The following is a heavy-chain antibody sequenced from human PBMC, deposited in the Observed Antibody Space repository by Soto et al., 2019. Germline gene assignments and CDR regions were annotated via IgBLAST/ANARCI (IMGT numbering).Heavy chain of an antibody. CDR3: AREVRGGYYFDY. D-gene: IGHD3-16*01. V-gene: IGHV3-48*01. Sequence: GGSLRLSCAASGFTFSTYNMNWVRQAPGKGLEWVSYISSSSSTTYYADSVKGRFTISRDNAKNSLYLQMNSLRAEDTAVYYCAREVRGGYYFDYWGQGTLVTVS. CDR2: ISSSSSTT. CDR1: GFTFSTYN. J-gene: IGHJ4*02.